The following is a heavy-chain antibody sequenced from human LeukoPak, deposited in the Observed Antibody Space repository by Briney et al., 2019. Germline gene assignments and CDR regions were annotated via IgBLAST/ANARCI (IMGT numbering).Heavy chain of an antibody. V-gene: IGHV1-18*01. CDR2: ISAYNGNT. J-gene: IGHJ4*02. CDR3: ARGPYYYDSSGSEADY. Sequence: GASVKVSCKASGYTFTSYGISWVRQAPGQGLERMGWISAYNGNTNYAQKLQGRVTMTTDTSTSTAYMELRSLRSDDTAVYYCARGPYYYDSSGSEADYWGQGTLVTVSS. D-gene: IGHD3-22*01. CDR1: GYTFTSYG.